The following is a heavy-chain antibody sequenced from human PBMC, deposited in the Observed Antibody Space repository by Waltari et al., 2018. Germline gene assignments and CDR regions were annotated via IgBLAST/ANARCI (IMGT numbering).Heavy chain of an antibody. CDR3: ARDMYGSGWGYYYYYGMDV. CDR2: IYYSGST. CDR1: GGSVSSGSYY. Sequence: QVQLQESGPGLVKPSETLSLTCTVSGGSVSSGSYYWSWIRQPPGTGLEWIGYIYYSGSTNYNPSLKSRVTISVDTSKNQFSLKLSSVTAADTAVYFCARDMYGSGWGYYYYYGMDVWGQGTTVTVSS. D-gene: IGHD6-19*01. V-gene: IGHV4-61*01. J-gene: IGHJ6*02.